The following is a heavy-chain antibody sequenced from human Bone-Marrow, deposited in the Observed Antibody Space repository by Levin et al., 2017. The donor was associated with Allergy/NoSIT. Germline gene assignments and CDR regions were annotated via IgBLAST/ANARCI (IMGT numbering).Heavy chain of an antibody. CDR2: AYYKSEWNT. D-gene: IGHD3-16*01. CDR1: GDSISAGSAT. V-gene: IGHV6-1*01. J-gene: IGHJ4*02. Sequence: SQTLSLTCAVSGDSISAGSATWNWIRQSPSRGLEWLGRAYYKSEWNTDYAMSAKSRMTIAPDTSKNQFSMHLDSVSPDDTGIYYCARERGEDSTAWYETFDYWGQGTQVTVSS. CDR3: ARERGEDSTAWYETFDY.